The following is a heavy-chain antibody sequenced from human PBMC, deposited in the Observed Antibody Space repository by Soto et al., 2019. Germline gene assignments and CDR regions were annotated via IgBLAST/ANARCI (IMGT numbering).Heavy chain of an antibody. CDR2: IIPIFGTA. J-gene: IGHJ6*02. CDR3: ASGDLAARPLSFGRYYGMDV. V-gene: IGHV1-69*13. Sequence: SVKVSCKASGGTFSSYAISWVRQAPGQRLERMRGIIPIFGTANYAQKFQGRVTITADESTSTAYMELSSLRSEDTAVYYCASGDLAARPLSFGRYYGMDVWGQGTTVTVSS. CDR1: GGTFSSYA. D-gene: IGHD6-6*01.